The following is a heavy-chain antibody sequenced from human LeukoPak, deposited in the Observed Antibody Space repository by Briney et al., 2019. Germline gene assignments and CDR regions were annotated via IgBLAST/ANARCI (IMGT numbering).Heavy chain of an antibody. D-gene: IGHD4-17*01. CDR2: INPKSGGT. CDR1: GYTFTDYY. CDR3: ARRDYGDPFDY. V-gene: IGHV1-2*02. J-gene: IGHJ4*02. Sequence: ASVKVSCKVYGYTFTDYYLHWVRQAPGQGLEWMGWINPKSGGTNYAQKFQDRVTMTRDTSISTAYMELTRLRSDDSAVYYCARRDYGDPFDYWGQGTLVTVSS.